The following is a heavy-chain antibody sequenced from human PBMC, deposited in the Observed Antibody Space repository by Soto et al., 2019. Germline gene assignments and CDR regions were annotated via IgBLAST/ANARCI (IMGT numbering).Heavy chain of an antibody. V-gene: IGHV4-39*01. D-gene: IGHD3-3*01. CDR2: IYYSGST. CDR1: GGSISSSSYY. CDR3: ARLYYDFWSGFRSNYGMDV. Sequence: SETLSLTCTVSGGSISSSSYYWGWIRQPPGKGLEWIGSIYYSGSTYYNPSLKSRVTISVDTSKNQLSLKLSSVTAADTAVYYCARLYYDFWSGFRSNYGMDVWGQGTTVTVSS. J-gene: IGHJ6*02.